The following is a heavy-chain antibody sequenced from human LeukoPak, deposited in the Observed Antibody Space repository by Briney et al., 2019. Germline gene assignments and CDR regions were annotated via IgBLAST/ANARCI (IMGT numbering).Heavy chain of an antibody. J-gene: IGHJ5*02. D-gene: IGHD3-3*01. V-gene: IGHV3-21*01. Sequence: GGSLRLSCAASGFTFSSYSMNWVRQAPGKGLEWVSSISSSSSYIYYADSVKGRFTISRDNAKNSLYLQMNSLRAEDTAVYYCARDPGVPSYYDFWSGSPVWFDPWGQGTLVTVSS. CDR1: GFTFSSYS. CDR3: ARDPGVPSYYDFWSGSPVWFDP. CDR2: ISSSSSYI.